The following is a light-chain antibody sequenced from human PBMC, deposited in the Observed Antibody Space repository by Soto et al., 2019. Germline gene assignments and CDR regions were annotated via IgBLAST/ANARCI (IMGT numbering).Light chain of an antibody. J-gene: IGLJ1*01. V-gene: IGLV2-14*01. Sequence: QSALTQPASVSGSPGQSITISCTGTISDVGSYTYVSWYQQYPGKAPKLTIYDVSTRPSGVSDRFSGSKSGNTASLTISGLRAEDEADYYCGSYTTSSNYVFGTGTKVTVL. CDR3: GSYTTSSNYV. CDR2: DVS. CDR1: ISDVGSYTY.